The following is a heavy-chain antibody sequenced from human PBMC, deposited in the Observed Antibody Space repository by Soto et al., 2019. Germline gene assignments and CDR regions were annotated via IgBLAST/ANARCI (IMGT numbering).Heavy chain of an antibody. CDR2: FDPEDGET. CDR1: GYTLTELS. CDR3: ATELNLEEEQQLVGQYYFDY. Sequence: ASVKVSCKVSGYTLTELSMHWVRQAPGKGLEWMGGFDPEDGETIYAQKFQGRVTMTEDTSTDTAYMELSSLRSEDTAVYYCATELNLEEEQQLVGQYYFDYWGQGTLVTVSS. J-gene: IGHJ4*02. D-gene: IGHD6-13*01. V-gene: IGHV1-24*01.